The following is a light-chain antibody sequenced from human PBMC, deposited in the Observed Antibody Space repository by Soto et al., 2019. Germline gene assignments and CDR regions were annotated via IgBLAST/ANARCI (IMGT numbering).Light chain of an antibody. CDR1: SSDVGGYNY. Sequence: QSVLTQPASVSGSPGQSITISCTGTSSDVGGYNYVSWYQQHPGKAPKLMIYEVSNRPSGVSNRFSGSKSGNTASLTISGLQAEDEADYYCSSYTSSSRYVFGPGTKLTVL. CDR3: SSYTSSSRYV. V-gene: IGLV2-14*01. CDR2: EVS. J-gene: IGLJ1*01.